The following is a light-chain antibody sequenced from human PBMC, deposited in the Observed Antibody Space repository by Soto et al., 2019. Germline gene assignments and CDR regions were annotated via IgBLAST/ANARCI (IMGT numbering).Light chain of an antibody. J-gene: IGKJ2*01. V-gene: IGKV3-20*01. Sequence: EIVLTQSPGTLSLSPGERATLSCRASQSVPSDWLAWYRHKPGPAPRLLIYGASSRATGVQDRVSGSGSGTDFTLTIHRLEHKVFAVYYGQQYGNVTYTCGQGTKMEIK. CDR3: QQYGNVTYT. CDR1: QSVPSDW. CDR2: GAS.